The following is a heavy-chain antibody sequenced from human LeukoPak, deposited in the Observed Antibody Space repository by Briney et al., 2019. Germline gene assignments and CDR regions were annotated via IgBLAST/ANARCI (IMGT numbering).Heavy chain of an antibody. V-gene: IGHV3-7*01. CDR2: IKQDGSEK. Sequence: GGSLRLTCAASRFTFSSYWMSWVRQAPGKGLEWVANIKQDGSEKYYVDSVKGRFTISRDNAKNSLYLQMNSLRAEDTAVYYCARDLGDDYDILTGYYDYWGQGTLVTVSS. CDR1: RFTFSSYW. D-gene: IGHD3-9*01. J-gene: IGHJ4*02. CDR3: ARDLGDDYDILTGYYDY.